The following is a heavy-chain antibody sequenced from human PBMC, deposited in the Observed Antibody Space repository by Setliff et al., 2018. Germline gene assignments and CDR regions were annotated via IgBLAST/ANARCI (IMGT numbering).Heavy chain of an antibody. V-gene: IGHV4-59*01. Sequence: SETLSLTCTVSGGSISSYYWSWIRQPPGKGLEWIGYIYYSGSTNYNPSLKSRVTISVDTSKNQFSLKLSSVTAADTAVYYCARTSGSLHMEYYFDYWGQGTLVTVSS. J-gene: IGHJ4*02. CDR2: IYYSGST. CDR3: ARTSGSLHMEYYFDY. CDR1: GGSISSYY. D-gene: IGHD3-10*01.